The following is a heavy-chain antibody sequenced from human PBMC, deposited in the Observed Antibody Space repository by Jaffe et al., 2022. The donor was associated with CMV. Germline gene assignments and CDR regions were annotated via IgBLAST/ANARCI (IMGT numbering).Heavy chain of an antibody. D-gene: IGHD3-3*01. V-gene: IGHV1-69*01. J-gene: IGHJ5*02. CDR1: GGTFSSYA. CDR2: IIPIFGTA. Sequence: QVQLVQSGAEVKKPGSSVKVSCKASGGTFSSYAISWVRQAPGQGLEWMGGIIPIFGTANYAQKFQGRVTITADESTSTAYMELSSLRSEDTAVYYCARDYDFWSGYYFGNWFDPWGQGTLVTVSS. CDR3: ARDYDFWSGYYFGNWFDP.